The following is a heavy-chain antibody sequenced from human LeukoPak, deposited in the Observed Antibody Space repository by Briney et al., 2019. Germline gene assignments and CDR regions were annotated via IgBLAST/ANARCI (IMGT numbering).Heavy chain of an antibody. V-gene: IGHV1-69*04. CDR3: ARVPYYDFWSDETPGGY. CDR1: GGTFSSYA. J-gene: IGHJ4*02. CDR2: IIPILGIA. D-gene: IGHD3-3*01. Sequence: ASVKVSCKASGGTFSSYAISWVRQAPGQGLEWMGRIIPILGIANYAQRFQGRVTITADESTSTAYMELSSLRSEDTAVFYCARVPYYDFWSDETPGGYWGQGTLVTVSS.